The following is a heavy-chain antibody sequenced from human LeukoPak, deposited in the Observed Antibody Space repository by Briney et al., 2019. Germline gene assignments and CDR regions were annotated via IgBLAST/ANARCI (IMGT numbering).Heavy chain of an antibody. CDR1: GGSISSSNFY. J-gene: IGHJ4*02. CDR2: IYYSGST. V-gene: IGHV4-39*01. CDR3: ARHGGSGYYFGWDFDY. D-gene: IGHD3-22*01. Sequence: SETLSLTCTVSGGSISSSNFYWGWIRQPPGKGLEWIGSIYYSGSTYYNPSLKSRVTISVDTSKNQFSLKLSSVTAADTAVYYCARHGGSGYYFGWDFDYWGQGTLVTVSS.